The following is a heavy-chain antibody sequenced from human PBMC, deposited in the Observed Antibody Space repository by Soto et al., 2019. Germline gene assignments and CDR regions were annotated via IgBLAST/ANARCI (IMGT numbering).Heavy chain of an antibody. Sequence: EVQVLESGGDLVQPGGSLRLSCVASGFTFSNYAMSWVRQAPGKGLEWVSTISGTGTSTYYADFVKGRFTISRDNSKNSLDVQMNSLRAEDTAVYYWAKHDRGDYMASWGQGTLVTVSS. D-gene: IGHD3-16*01. J-gene: IGHJ4*02. CDR2: ISGTGTST. CDR3: AKHDRGDYMAS. V-gene: IGHV3-23*01. CDR1: GFTFSNYA.